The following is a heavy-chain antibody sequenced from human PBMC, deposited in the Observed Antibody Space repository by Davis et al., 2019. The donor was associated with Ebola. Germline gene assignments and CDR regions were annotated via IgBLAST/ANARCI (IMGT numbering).Heavy chain of an antibody. Sequence: ASVKVSCKASGYTFTSYGISWVRQAPGQGLEWMGWINTNTGNPTYAQGFTGRFVFSLDTSVSTAYLQISSLKAEDTAVYYCARTMINSWYVDYYYYGMDVWGKGTTVTVSS. D-gene: IGHD6-13*01. CDR3: ARTMINSWYVDYYYYGMDV. V-gene: IGHV7-4-1*02. J-gene: IGHJ6*04. CDR1: GYTFTSYG. CDR2: INTNTGNP.